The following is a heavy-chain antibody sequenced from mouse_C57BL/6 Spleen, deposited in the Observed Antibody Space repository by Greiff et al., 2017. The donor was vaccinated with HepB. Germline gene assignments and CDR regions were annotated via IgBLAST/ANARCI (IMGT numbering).Heavy chain of an antibody. Sequence: VQLQQSGAELVKPGASVKLSCKASGYTFTSYWLHWVKQRPGRGLEWIGRIDPNSGGTKYNEKFKSKATLTVDKPSSTAYMQHSSLTSEDSAFYCDARSYDGFLIGYWCQVTPLTISP. CDR2: IDPNSGGT. D-gene: IGHD2-2*01. J-gene: IGHJ2*01. CDR1: GYTFTSYW. CDR3: ARSYDGFLIGY. V-gene: IGHV1-72*01.